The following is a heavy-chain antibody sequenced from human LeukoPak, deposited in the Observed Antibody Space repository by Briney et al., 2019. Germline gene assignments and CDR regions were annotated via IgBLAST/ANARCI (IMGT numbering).Heavy chain of an antibody. V-gene: IGHV3-23*01. CDR2: VSGSGDRM. J-gene: IGHJ4*02. D-gene: IGHD6-13*01. Sequence: GGSLRLSCAASGFTSSSYALNWVRQAPGKGLEWVATVSGSGDRMYHADSVKGRFTISRDNSKNTIYLQMNSLRAEDAALYYCAKAAAAPGFDFWGQGTLVTVSS. CDR1: GFTSSSYA. CDR3: AKAAAAPGFDF.